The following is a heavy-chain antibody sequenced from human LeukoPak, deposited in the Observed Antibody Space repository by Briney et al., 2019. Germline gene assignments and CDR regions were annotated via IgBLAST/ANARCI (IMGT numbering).Heavy chain of an antibody. CDR1: GFTFSTYG. CDR3: AMQGSGIFDY. V-gene: IGHV3-23*01. J-gene: IGHJ4*02. D-gene: IGHD1-14*01. Sequence: GGSLRLSCAVSGFTFSTYGMSWVRQAPGKGLEWVAALSGSGASTYYAESVKGRFTISRDNSKNTLYLQMNSLRAEDTAVYYCAMQGSGIFDYWGQGTLVTVSS. CDR2: LSGSGAST.